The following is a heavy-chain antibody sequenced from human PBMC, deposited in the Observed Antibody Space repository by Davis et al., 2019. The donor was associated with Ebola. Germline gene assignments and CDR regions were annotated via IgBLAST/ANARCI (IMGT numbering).Heavy chain of an antibody. Sequence: GESLKISCTASGFTFSDYYMSWIRQAPGKGLEWVSYISSSGSTIYYADSVKGRFTISRDNAKNSLYLQMNSLRAEDTAVYYCASSSSTSRYYYYYGMDVWGQGTTVTVSS. J-gene: IGHJ6*02. V-gene: IGHV3-11*01. D-gene: IGHD2-2*01. CDR3: ASSSSTSRYYYYYGMDV. CDR2: ISSSGSTI. CDR1: GFTFSDYY.